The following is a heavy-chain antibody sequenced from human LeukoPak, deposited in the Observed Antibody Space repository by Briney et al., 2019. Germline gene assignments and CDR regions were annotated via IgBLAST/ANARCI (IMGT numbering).Heavy chain of an antibody. V-gene: IGHV3-11*01. Sequence: GGSLRLSCAASGFTFSDYYMSWIRQAPGKGLEWVSYISSSGSTIYYADSVKGRFTISRDNAKNSLYLQMDSLRAEDTAVYYCARGASSGWYRVFDYWGQGTLVTVSS. J-gene: IGHJ4*02. CDR1: GFTFSDYY. D-gene: IGHD6-19*01. CDR3: ARGASSGWYRVFDY. CDR2: ISSSGSTI.